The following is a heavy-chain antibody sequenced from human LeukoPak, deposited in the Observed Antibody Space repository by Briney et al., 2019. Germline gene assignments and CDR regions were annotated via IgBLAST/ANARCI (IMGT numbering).Heavy chain of an antibody. Sequence: PSETLSLTCAVYGGSFSGYYWSWIRQPPGKGLEWIGEINHSGSTNYNPSLKSRVTISVVASKNQFSLKLSSVTAADTAVYYCASGEPRDYGSGSYYRYYFDYWGQGTLVTVSS. J-gene: IGHJ4*02. D-gene: IGHD3-10*01. CDR2: INHSGST. CDR1: GGSFSGYY. CDR3: ASGEPRDYGSGSYYRYYFDY. V-gene: IGHV4-34*01.